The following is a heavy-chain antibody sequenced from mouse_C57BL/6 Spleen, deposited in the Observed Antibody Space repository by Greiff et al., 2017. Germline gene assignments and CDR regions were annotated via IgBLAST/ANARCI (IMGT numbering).Heavy chain of an antibody. J-gene: IGHJ3*01. CDR2: IYPRDGST. CDR3: ARPFLEHYYGSSSWFAY. V-gene: IGHV1-78*01. Sequence: QVQLQQSDAELVKPGASVKISCKVSGYTFTDHTIHWMKQRPEQGLEWIGYIYPRDGSTKYNEKFKGKATLTADKSSSTAYMQLNSLTSEDSAVYFCARPFLEHYYGSSSWFAYWGQGTLVTVSA. D-gene: IGHD1-1*01. CDR1: GYTFTDHT.